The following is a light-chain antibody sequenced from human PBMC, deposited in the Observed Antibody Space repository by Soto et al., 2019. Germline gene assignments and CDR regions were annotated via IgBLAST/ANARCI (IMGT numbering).Light chain of an antibody. CDR2: GAS. V-gene: IGKV3-15*01. CDR1: QSVRSN. Sequence: ENVITQSPATLSVSPGERATLYCRASQSVRSNLAWYQQTPGQAPRLLIYGASTRATGIPARFSGSGSGTEFTLTISSLQSEDFAVYYCQQYNNWPPITFGQGTRLEIK. CDR3: QQYNNWPPIT. J-gene: IGKJ5*01.